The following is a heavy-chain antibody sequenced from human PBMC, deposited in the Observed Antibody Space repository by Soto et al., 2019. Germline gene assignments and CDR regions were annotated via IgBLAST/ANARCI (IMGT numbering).Heavy chain of an antibody. Sequence: PSETLSLTCAVYGGSFSGYYWSWIRQPPGEGLEWIGEINHSGSTNYNPSLKSRVTISVDTSKNQFSLKLSSVTAADTAVYYCARGEMATIRIGYFDYWGPGNLVHVSS. CDR2: INHSGST. CDR3: ARGEMATIRIGYFDY. V-gene: IGHV4-34*01. J-gene: IGHJ4*02. D-gene: IGHD5-12*01. CDR1: GGSFSGYY.